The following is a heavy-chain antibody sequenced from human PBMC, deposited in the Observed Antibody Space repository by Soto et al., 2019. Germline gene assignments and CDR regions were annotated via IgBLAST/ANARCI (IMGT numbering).Heavy chain of an antibody. D-gene: IGHD6-13*01. J-gene: IGHJ4*02. CDR2: INSDGSST. CDR3: ARVPYSSSWIPLFDY. CDR1: GLTFSSYL. Sequence: GGSLRLSCAACGLTFSSYLMHWVRHVPGKGLVWVSRINSDGSSTTYADSVKGRFTVSRDNAKSTLYLQMNSLRAEDTAVYYCARVPYSSSWIPLFDYWGQGTLVTVSS. V-gene: IGHV3-74*01.